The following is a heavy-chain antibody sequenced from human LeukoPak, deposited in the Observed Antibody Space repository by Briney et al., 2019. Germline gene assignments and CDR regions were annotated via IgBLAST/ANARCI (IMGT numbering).Heavy chain of an antibody. D-gene: IGHD3-22*01. CDR3: ARTRSYYYDSRGAFDI. J-gene: IGHJ3*02. Sequence: TSGTLSLTCTVSGGSISSYYWSWIRQPPGKGLEWIGYIYYSGSTNYNPSLKSRVTISVDTSKNQFSLKLSSVTAADTAVYYCARTRSYYYDSRGAFDIWGQGTMVTVSS. V-gene: IGHV4-59*08. CDR1: GGSISSYY. CDR2: IYYSGST.